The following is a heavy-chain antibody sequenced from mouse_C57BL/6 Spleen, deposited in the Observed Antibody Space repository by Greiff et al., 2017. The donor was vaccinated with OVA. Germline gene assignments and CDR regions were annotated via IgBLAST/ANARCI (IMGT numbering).Heavy chain of an antibody. J-gene: IGHJ2*01. CDR2: ISDGGSYT. D-gene: IGHD2-4*01. CDR1: GFTFSSYA. Sequence: EVQLVESGGGLVKPGGSLKLSCAASGFTFSSYAMSWVRQTPEKRLEWVATISDGGSYTYYPDNVKGRFTISRDNAKNNLYLQMSHLKAEDTAMYYCARERDYAYWGQGTTLTVSS. CDR3: ARERDYAY. V-gene: IGHV5-4*01.